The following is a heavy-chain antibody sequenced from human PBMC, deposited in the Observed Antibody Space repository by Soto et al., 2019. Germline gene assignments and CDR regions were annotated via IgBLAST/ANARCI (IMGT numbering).Heavy chain of an antibody. V-gene: IGHV3-23*01. CDR1: GFTFSSYA. CDR3: AKDPGGDSRFDY. CDR2: ISGSGGST. D-gene: IGHD2-21*02. Sequence: EVQLLESGGGLVQPGGSLRLSCAASGFTFSSYAMSRVRQAPGKGLEWVSAISGSGGSTYYADSVKGRFTISRDNSKNTLYLQMNSLRAEDTAVYYCAKDPGGDSRFDYWGQGTLVTVSS. J-gene: IGHJ4*02.